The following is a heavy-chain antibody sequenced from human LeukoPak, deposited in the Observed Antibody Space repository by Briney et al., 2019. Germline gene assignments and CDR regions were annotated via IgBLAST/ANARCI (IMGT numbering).Heavy chain of an antibody. CDR3: ARDRLGGYSYVY. CDR1: GGSVSSGSYF. D-gene: IGHD5-12*01. V-gene: IGHV4-61*01. Sequence: PSETLSFTCTVSGGSVSSGSYFWTWIRQSPGKRLEYVGYIYDSGRTNYNPSLKSRVTISKDTSKNQFSLKLSSVTAADTAVYYCARDRLGGYSYVYWGQGSLVTVSS. J-gene: IGHJ4*02. CDR2: IYDSGRT.